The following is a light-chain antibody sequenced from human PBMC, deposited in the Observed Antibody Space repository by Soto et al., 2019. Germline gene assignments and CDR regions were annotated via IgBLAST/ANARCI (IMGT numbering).Light chain of an antibody. Sequence: QSVLTLPASVSGSPGQSITISCTGTSSDIGGYNYVSWYQQHPGKGPKLMIYEVRNRPSGISTRFSASKSVNTASLPISAIQAENVAQYYASSFASGSPYVFGTGTKLTVL. CDR3: SSFASGSPYV. V-gene: IGLV2-14*01. CDR2: EVR. CDR1: SSDIGGYNY. J-gene: IGLJ1*01.